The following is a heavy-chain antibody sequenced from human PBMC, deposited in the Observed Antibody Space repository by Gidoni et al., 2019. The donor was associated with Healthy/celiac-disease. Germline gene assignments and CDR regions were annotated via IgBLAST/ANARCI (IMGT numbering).Heavy chain of an antibody. D-gene: IGHD6-6*01. V-gene: IGHV1-18*01. J-gene: IGHJ4*02. CDR3: ARGGPKEDLYSSSLYFDY. Sequence: QVQLVQSGAEVKKPGASVKVSCKASGDTFTSYGISWVRQAPGQGLEWMGWISAYNGNTNYAQKLQGRVTMTTDTSTSTAYMELRSLRSDDTAVYYCARGGPKEDLYSSSLYFDYWGQGTLVTVSS. CDR2: ISAYNGNT. CDR1: GDTFTSYG.